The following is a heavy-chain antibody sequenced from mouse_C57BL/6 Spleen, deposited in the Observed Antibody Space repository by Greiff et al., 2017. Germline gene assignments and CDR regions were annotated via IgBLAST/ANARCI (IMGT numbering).Heavy chain of an antibody. CDR3: TRRLSPYGSEDY. Sequence: EVMLVESGGGLVQPGGSMKLSCAASGFTFSDAWMDWVRQSPEKGLEWVAEIRNKANNHATYYAESVKGRFTISRDDSKSSVYLQMNSLRAEDTGIYYCTRRLSPYGSEDYWGQGTTLTVSS. V-gene: IGHV6-6*01. J-gene: IGHJ2*01. D-gene: IGHD1-1*01. CDR1: GFTFSDAW. CDR2: IRNKANNHAT.